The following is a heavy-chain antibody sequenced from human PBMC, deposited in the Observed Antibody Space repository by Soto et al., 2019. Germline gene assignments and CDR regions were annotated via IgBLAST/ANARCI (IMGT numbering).Heavy chain of an antibody. V-gene: IGHV4-61*01. CDR2: IYYSGST. CDR1: GGSISSPHYY. J-gene: IGHJ5*02. Sequence: SETLSLTCTVSGGSISSPHYYWSWIRQPPGKGLEWIGYIYYSGSTNYNPSLKSRVTISVDTSKNQFSLKLSSVTAADTAVYYCARRSMVRGVIIESWFDPWGQGTLVTVSS. D-gene: IGHD3-10*01. CDR3: ARRSMVRGVIIESWFDP.